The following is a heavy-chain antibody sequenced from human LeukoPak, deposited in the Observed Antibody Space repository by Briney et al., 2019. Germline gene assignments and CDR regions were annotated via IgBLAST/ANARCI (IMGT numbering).Heavy chain of an antibody. CDR1: GGSISSGDYY. V-gene: IGHV4-30-4*01. D-gene: IGHD3-22*01. Sequence: SQTLSLTCTVSGGSISSGDYYWSWIRQPPGKGLEWIGYIYYSGSTYYNPSLKSRVTISVDTSKNQFSLKLSSVTAADTAVYYCARASRHGNYYDSSGYDYWGQGTLVTVSS. CDR2: IYYSGST. J-gene: IGHJ4*02. CDR3: ARASRHGNYYDSSGYDY.